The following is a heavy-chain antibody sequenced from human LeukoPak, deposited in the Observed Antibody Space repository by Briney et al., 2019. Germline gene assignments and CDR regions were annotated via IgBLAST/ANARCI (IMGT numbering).Heavy chain of an antibody. J-gene: IGHJ3*02. CDR3: ARHTRPGYSGYENASDI. CDR2: LYDSGST. D-gene: IGHD5-12*01. CDR1: GGSISSSSYY. V-gene: IGHV4-39*01. Sequence: SETLSLTCTVSGGSISSSSYYWDWIRQPPGKGLEWIGNLYDSGSTHYNPSLRSRVTISADTSKNQFSLKLSSVTAADTAVYYCARHTRPGYSGYENASDIWGQGNMVTVPS.